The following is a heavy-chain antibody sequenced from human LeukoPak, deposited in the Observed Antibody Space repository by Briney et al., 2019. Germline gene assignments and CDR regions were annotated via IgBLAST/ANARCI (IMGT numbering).Heavy chain of an antibody. Sequence: GASVKVSCKASGYTFTSYYMHWVRQAPGQGLEWMGIINPSGGSTSYAQKFQGRFTISRDNAKNSLYLQMNSLRAEDTAVYYCARVRGGWINKGHDAFDIWGQGTMVTVSS. V-gene: IGHV1-46*01. J-gene: IGHJ3*02. D-gene: IGHD3-10*01. CDR2: INPSGGST. CDR1: GYTFTSYY. CDR3: ARVRGGWINKGHDAFDI.